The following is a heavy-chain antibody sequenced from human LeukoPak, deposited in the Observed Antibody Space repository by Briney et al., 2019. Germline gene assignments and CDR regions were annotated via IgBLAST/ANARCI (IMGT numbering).Heavy chain of an antibody. J-gene: IGHJ6*03. Sequence: GGSLGLSCAASGFTFSSYWMSWVRQAPGKGLEWVANIKQDGSEKYYVDSVKGRFTISRDNAKNSLYLQMNSLRAEDTAVYYCARDQRNDFWSGYYPYYYYYYMDVWGKGTTVTVSS. CDR2: IKQDGSEK. CDR1: GFTFSSYW. CDR3: ARDQRNDFWSGYYPYYYYYYMDV. D-gene: IGHD3-3*01. V-gene: IGHV3-7*01.